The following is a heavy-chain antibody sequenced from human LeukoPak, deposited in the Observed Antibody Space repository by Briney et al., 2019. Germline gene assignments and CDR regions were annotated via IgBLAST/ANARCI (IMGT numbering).Heavy chain of an antibody. V-gene: IGHV3-23*01. CDR1: GFTFSSYA. J-gene: IGHJ4*02. CDR3: ARRLGGANSFDY. D-gene: IGHD4/OR15-4a*01. Sequence: GGPLRLSCAASGFTFSSYAMSWVRQAPGKGLEWVSLTSGSGGTTYYADSVKGRFTISRDNSKNTLYLQMNSLRDEDTAVYYCARRLGGANSFDYWGQGTLVTVSS. CDR2: TSGSGGTT.